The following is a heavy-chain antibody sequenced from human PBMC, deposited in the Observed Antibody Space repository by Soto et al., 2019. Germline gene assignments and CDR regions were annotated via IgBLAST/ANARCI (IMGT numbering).Heavy chain of an antibody. CDR1: GFTFSSYA. CDR3: AKDLLRYCSSTSCRPNYFDY. CDR2: ISGSGGST. D-gene: IGHD2-2*01. Sequence: QPGGSLRLSCAASGFTFSSYAMSWVRQAPGKGLEWVSAISGSGGSTYCADSVKGRFTISRDNSKNTLYLQMNSLRAEDTAVYYCAKDLLRYCSSTSCRPNYFDYWGQGTLVTVSS. V-gene: IGHV3-23*01. J-gene: IGHJ4*02.